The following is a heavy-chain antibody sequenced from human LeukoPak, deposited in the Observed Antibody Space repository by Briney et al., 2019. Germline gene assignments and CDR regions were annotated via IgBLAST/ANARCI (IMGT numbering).Heavy chain of an antibody. CDR1: GGSISSYY. J-gene: IGHJ4*02. Sequence: PSETLSLTCTVSGGSISSYYWSWIRQPPGKGLEWIGYIYYSGSTNYNPSLKSRVTISVDTSKNQFSLKLTSVTAADTAVYLCARLSRGSSAGFDYWGQGILVTVSS. CDR3: ARLSRGSSAGFDY. CDR2: IYYSGST. D-gene: IGHD6-6*01. V-gene: IGHV4-59*01.